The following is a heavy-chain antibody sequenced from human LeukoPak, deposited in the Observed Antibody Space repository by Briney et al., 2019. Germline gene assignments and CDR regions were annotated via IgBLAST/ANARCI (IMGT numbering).Heavy chain of an antibody. CDR2: INHSGST. CDR1: GGSFNGYY. D-gene: IGHD2-15*01. J-gene: IGHJ3*01. CDR3: ASAPYLSGGS. Sequence: SETLSLTCAVYGGSFNGYYWSWIRQPPGRGLDWIGEINHSGSTNYNPSLKSRVTISLGTSNNQFSLKLSSVTAADTAVYYCASAPYLSGGSWGQGTMVTVSS. V-gene: IGHV4-34*01.